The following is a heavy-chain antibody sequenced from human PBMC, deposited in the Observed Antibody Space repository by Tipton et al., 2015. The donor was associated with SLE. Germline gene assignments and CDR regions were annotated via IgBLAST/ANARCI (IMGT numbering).Heavy chain of an antibody. J-gene: IGHJ4*02. CDR2: IYYSGST. CDR1: GGSFSGYY. Sequence: TLSLTCTVSGGSFSGYYWSWIRQPPGKGLEWIGYIYYSGSTNYNPSLKSRVTISVDTSKNQFSLKLSSVTAADTAIYYCARDSPYDSSGYYSDYWGQGTQVTVSS. CDR3: ARDSPYDSSGYYSDY. D-gene: IGHD3-22*01. V-gene: IGHV4-59*12.